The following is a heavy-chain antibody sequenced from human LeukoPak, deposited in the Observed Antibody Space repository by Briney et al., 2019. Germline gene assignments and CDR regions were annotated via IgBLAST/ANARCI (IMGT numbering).Heavy chain of an antibody. Sequence: GESLRLSCTASGFTFTTYWMSWVRHPPGRGLEWVANIKQDGTEKYYVDSVKGRFTISRDNAKNSLYLQMNSLRVEDTATYYCARVAHYYYGSESYYFFEHWGQGTPVTASS. CDR2: IKQDGTEK. V-gene: IGHV3-7*01. J-gene: IGHJ4*02. D-gene: IGHD3-10*01. CDR1: GFTFTTYW. CDR3: ARVAHYYYGSESYYFFEH.